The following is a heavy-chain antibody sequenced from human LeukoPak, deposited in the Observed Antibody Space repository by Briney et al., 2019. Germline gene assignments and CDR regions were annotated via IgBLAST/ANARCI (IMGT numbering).Heavy chain of an antibody. J-gene: IGHJ3*02. V-gene: IGHV4-34*01. CDR3: ARRENYYDSSGYYYGAFDI. D-gene: IGHD3-22*01. CDR2: IYHSGST. Sequence: NPSETLSLTCAVYGGSFSGYYWSWIRQPPGKGLEWIGYIYHSGSTYYNPSLKSRVTISVDRSKNQFSLKLSSVTAADTAVYYCARRENYYDSSGYYYGAFDIWGQGTMVTVSS. CDR1: GGSFSGYY.